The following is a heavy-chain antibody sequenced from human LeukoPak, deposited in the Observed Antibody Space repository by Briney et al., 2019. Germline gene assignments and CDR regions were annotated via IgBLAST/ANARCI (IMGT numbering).Heavy chain of an antibody. CDR3: AIGAAVANFDY. CDR2: MNPNSGNT. D-gene: IGHD6-19*01. Sequence: ASVKVSCKASGYTFTSYDINWVRQATGQGLEWMGWMNPNSGNTGYAQKFQGRVTITRNTSISTAYTELSSLRSEDTAVYYCAIGAAVANFDYWGQGTLVTVSS. J-gene: IGHJ4*02. V-gene: IGHV1-8*03. CDR1: GYTFTSYD.